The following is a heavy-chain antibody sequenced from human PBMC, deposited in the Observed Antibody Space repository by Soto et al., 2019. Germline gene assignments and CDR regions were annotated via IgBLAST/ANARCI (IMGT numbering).Heavy chain of an antibody. V-gene: IGHV1-2*02. CDR3: AREYGGPESSGYASDT. CDR1: GYTFTAFY. J-gene: IGHJ3*02. D-gene: IGHD3-22*01. CDR2: IDPNTGGT. Sequence: ASVKVSCKAPGYTFTAFYIHWVRQAPGQGLEWVAWIDPNTGGTSSAQRFQGRVAVTRDTSISTAYMELSRLTFDDAAVYYCAREYGGPESSGYASDTWGQGTMVTVSS.